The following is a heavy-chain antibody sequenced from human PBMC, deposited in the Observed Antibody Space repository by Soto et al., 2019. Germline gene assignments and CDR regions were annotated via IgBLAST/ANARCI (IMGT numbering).Heavy chain of an antibody. J-gene: IGHJ4*02. CDR1: GFTFSSYA. CDR3: AKDSDVAVAFDY. D-gene: IGHD6-19*01. Sequence: PGGSLRLSCAASGFTFSSYARSWVRQAPGKGLEWVSAISGSGGSTYYADSVKGRFTISRDNSKNTLYLQMNSLRAEDTAVYYCAKDSDVAVAFDYWGQGTLVTVSS. CDR2: ISGSGGST. V-gene: IGHV3-23*01.